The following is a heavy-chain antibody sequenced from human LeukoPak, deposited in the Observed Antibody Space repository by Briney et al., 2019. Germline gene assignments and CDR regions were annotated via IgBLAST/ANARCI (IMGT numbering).Heavy chain of an antibody. CDR1: GFTVSSYW. CDR2: IKHDGIEK. V-gene: IGHV3-7*03. D-gene: IGHD3-10*01. Sequence: GGSLRLSCAASGFTVSSYWMSWVRQAPGKGLEWVANIKHDGIEKYYVDSVKGRFTISRDNAKNSLYLQMNSLRAEDTAVYYCAIDMASITMVRGVSFDYWGQGTLVTVSS. CDR3: AIDMASITMVRGVSFDY. J-gene: IGHJ4*02.